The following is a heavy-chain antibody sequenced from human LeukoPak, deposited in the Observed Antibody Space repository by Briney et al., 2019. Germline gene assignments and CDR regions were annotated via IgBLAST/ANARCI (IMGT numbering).Heavy chain of an antibody. CDR1: GCTLTSYA. V-gene: IGHV1-69*04. D-gene: IGHD5-24*01. Sequence: SVKVSCKASGCTLTSYAIYLQQTEPRERFEWMVSIIPILGIANYAQKLQGRVTITADKSTSTAYMELSSLRSEDTAVYYCASLGLQPDYWGQGTPVTVSS. CDR2: IIPILGIA. J-gene: IGHJ4*02. CDR3: ASLGLQPDY.